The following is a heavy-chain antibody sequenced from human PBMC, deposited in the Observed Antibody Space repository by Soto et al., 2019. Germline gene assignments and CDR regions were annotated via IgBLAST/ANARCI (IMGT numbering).Heavy chain of an antibody. J-gene: IGHJ4*02. Sequence: QVQLVQSGAEVKKPGSSVKVSCKASGGTFSSYAISWVRQAPGQGLEWMGGIFPIFGTANYAQKYQGRVTITADESTSTAYMELSSLRSEDTAVYYCARERETPPYPFDYWGQGTLVTVSS. CDR2: IFPIFGTA. V-gene: IGHV1-69*01. D-gene: IGHD2-2*01. CDR1: GGTFSSYA. CDR3: ARERETPPYPFDY.